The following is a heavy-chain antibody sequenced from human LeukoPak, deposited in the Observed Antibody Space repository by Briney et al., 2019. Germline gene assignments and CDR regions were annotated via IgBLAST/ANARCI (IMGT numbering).Heavy chain of an antibody. V-gene: IGHV1-2*06. CDR1: GYTFTGYY. CDR2: INPNSGGT. Sequence: ASVKVSCKASGYTFTGYYMHWVRQVPGQGLEWMGRINPNSGGTNYAQKFQGRVTMTRDTSISTAYMELSRLRSDDTAVYYCAKIDCSSTSCYGDYWGQGTLVTVSS. D-gene: IGHD2-2*01. CDR3: AKIDCSSTSCYGDY. J-gene: IGHJ4*02.